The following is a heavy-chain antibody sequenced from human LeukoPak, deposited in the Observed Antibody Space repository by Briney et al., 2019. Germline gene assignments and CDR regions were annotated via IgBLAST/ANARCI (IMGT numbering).Heavy chain of an antibody. Sequence: WGSLRLSCAASGFTFSSYWMSWVRQAPGKGLEWVANIKQDGSEKYYVDSVKGRFTISRDNAKNSLYLQMNSLRAEDTAVYYCARALGYCTNGVCYTWFDPWGQGTLVTVSS. J-gene: IGHJ5*02. CDR2: IKQDGSEK. CDR1: GFTFSSYW. D-gene: IGHD2-8*01. CDR3: ARALGYCTNGVCYTWFDP. V-gene: IGHV3-7*01.